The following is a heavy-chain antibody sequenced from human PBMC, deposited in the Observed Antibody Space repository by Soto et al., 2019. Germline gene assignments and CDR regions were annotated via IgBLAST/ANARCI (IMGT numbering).Heavy chain of an antibody. CDR1: GFTFSMYA. D-gene: IGHD1-1*01. V-gene: IGHV3-23*01. CDR2: ITSSGANT. Sequence: EVVLLESGGGLVQPGGSLRLSCAASGFTFSMYAMNWVRQAPGKGLEGVSGITSSGANTYSADSVKGRFTILRDNSKSTLFLQMNSLRVEDTAVYYCAKGRHWTNYGIDVWGQGTTVTVSS. CDR3: AKGRHWTNYGIDV. J-gene: IGHJ6*02.